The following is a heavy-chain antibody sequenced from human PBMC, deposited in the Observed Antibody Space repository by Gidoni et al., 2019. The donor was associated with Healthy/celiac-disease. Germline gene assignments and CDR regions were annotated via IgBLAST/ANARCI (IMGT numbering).Heavy chain of an antibody. V-gene: IGHV3-21*01. Sequence: EVQLVESGGGLVKPGGSLRLSCAASGLTFSSYSMNWVRQAPGKGLEWVSSISSSSSYIYYAVSVKGRFTISRDNAKNSLYLQMNSLRAEDTAVYYCARDQESRVGNYYMDVWGKGTTFTVSS. CDR1: GLTFSSYS. CDR2: ISSSSSYI. J-gene: IGHJ6*03. CDR3: ARDQESRVGNYYMDV.